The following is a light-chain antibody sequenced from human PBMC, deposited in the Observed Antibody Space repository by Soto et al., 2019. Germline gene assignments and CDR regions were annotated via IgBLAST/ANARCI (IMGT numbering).Light chain of an antibody. CDR1: QSISVW. CDR2: KAS. Sequence: DIQMTQSPSTLSASVGDRVTITCRASQSISVWVAWYQQKPGKAPNVLIYKASTLERGVPSRFAGSGSGTEFTLTISSLQPDDVAPYYCQQYYKYAVTFGQGTKVEIK. CDR3: QQYYKYAVT. V-gene: IGKV1-5*03. J-gene: IGKJ1*01.